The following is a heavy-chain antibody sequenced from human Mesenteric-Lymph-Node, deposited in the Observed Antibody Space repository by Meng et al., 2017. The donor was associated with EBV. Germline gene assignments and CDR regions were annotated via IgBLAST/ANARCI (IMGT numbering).Heavy chain of an antibody. CDR3: ANHSTRWYVLDS. V-gene: IGHV1-69*01. CDR2: IIPILGTT. D-gene: IGHD2-2*01. CDR1: GETFSNYG. J-gene: IGHJ5*01. Sequence: QVQLDQSGAEGKKPGSSVKVSCKTSGETFSNYGISWVRQAPGQGLEWMGGIIPILGTTNYAQKFRDRVTVTADESTTTAYMELTSLRFDDTAVYYCANHSTRWYVLDSWGQGTLVTVSS.